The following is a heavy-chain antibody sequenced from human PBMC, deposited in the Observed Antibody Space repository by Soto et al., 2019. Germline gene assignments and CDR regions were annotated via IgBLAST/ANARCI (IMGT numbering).Heavy chain of an antibody. CDR1: GFMFSREA. CDR2: ISDSGSDI. Sequence: GGSLRLSCAASGFMFSREAMNWVRQAPGKGLQWISHISDSGSDIVYADSVKGRFTISRDNARNSLYLQVSSLRDEDTAIYYCAKQNLFGALDYWGRGTLVTVSS. V-gene: IGHV3-48*02. CDR3: AKQNLFGALDY. D-gene: IGHD3-3*01. J-gene: IGHJ4*02.